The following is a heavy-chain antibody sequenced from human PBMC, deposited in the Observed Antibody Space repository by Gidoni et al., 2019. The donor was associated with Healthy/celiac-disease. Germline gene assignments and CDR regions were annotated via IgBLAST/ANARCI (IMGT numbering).Heavy chain of an antibody. CDR3: ATARGITIFGVASFDY. Sequence: EVQLVESGGGLVKPGGSLRLSCAASGFTFRSYSMNWVRQAPGKGLEWVSSISSSSSYIYYADSVKGRFTISRDNAKNSLYLQMNSLRAEDTAVYYCATARGITIFGVASFDYWGQGTLVTVSS. V-gene: IGHV3-21*01. CDR1: GFTFRSYS. D-gene: IGHD3-3*01. CDR2: ISSSSSYI. J-gene: IGHJ4*02.